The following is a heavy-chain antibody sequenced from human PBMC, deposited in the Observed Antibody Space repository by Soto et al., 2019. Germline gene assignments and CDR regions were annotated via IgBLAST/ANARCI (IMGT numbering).Heavy chain of an antibody. CDR1: GGSISSGDYY. D-gene: IGHD2-15*01. CDR2: IYYSGST. CDR3: ARKGYCSGGSCYSVGGTAFDI. J-gene: IGHJ3*02. Sequence: QVQLQESGPGLVKPSQTLSLTCTVSGGSISSGDYYWSWLRQPPGKGLEWIGYIYYSGSTSYNSCRRSRVTISVATSKNQFPLKLSSVTAADTAVYYCARKGYCSGGSCYSVGGTAFDIWGQGRMVTVSS. V-gene: IGHV4-30-4*01.